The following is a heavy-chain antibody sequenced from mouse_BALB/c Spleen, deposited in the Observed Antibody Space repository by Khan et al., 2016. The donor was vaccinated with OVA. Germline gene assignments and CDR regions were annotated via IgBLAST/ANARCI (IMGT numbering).Heavy chain of an antibody. CDR3: ARTARIKY. D-gene: IGHD1-2*01. J-gene: IGHJ2*01. CDR2: ISYSGST. Sequence: EVQLLETGPGLVKPSQSLSLTCTVTGYSITSGYGWNWIRQFPGNKLEWMGYISYSGSTNYNPSPKSRISITRDTSKNQFFLQLNSVTTEDTATYYCARTARIKYWGQGTTLTVSS. V-gene: IGHV3-2*02. CDR1: GYSITSGYG.